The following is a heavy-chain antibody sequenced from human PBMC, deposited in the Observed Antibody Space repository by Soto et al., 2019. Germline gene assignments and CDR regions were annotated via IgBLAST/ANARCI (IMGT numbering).Heavy chain of an antibody. CDR1: GFTFSSYG. CDR3: AIVVVPGDRYRYGPLDY. V-gene: IGHV3-33*01. CDR2: IWYDGSNK. D-gene: IGHD5-18*01. Sequence: PGGSLRLSCAASGFTFSSYGMHWVRQAPGKGLEWVAVIWYDGSNKYYADSVKGRFTISRDNSKNTLYLQMNSLRAEDTAVYYCAIVVVPGDRYRYGPLDYWGQGTLVTVSS. J-gene: IGHJ4*02.